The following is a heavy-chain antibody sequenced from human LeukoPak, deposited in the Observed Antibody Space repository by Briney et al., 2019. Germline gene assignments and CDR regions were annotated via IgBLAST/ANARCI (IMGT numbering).Heavy chain of an antibody. D-gene: IGHD1-26*01. CDR3: ARVRSGSYRYYYYYMDV. Sequence: ASVKVSCKASGYTFTSYGISWVRQAPGQGLEWMGWISAYNGNTNYAQKLQGRVTMTTDTSTSTAYMELRSLRSDDTAVYYCARVRSGSYRYYYYYMDVWGKGTTVTVS. CDR1: GYTFTSYG. J-gene: IGHJ6*03. CDR2: ISAYNGNT. V-gene: IGHV1-18*01.